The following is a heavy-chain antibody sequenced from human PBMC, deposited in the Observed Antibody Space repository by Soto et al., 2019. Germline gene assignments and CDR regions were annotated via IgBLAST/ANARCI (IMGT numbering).Heavy chain of an antibody. CDR2: IYTGDSDT. CDR1: GYSFTSYW. V-gene: IGHV5-51*01. D-gene: IGHD3-3*01. CDR3: ARQSGSRSYYYYGMDV. J-gene: IGHJ6*02. Sequence: GESLKISCNGSGYSFTSYWIGWVRQMPGKGLAWMGIIYTGDSDTRYSPSFQGQVTISADKSSSTAYLQWSSLKASDTGMYYCARQSGSRSYYYYGMDVWGQGITVTVSS.